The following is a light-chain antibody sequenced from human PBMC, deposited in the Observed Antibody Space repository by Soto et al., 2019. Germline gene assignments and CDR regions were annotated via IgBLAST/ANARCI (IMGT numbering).Light chain of an antibody. CDR2: DVT. Sequence: QSVLTKPASVSGSPGQSITISCTGTSSDVGGYNYVSWYQQHPVKAPKLMIYDVTNRPSGVSDRLSGSKSGNTASLTISGLQAEDEADYYCSSYTSSSTPYVFGTGTKVTVL. V-gene: IGLV2-14*01. J-gene: IGLJ1*01. CDR3: SSYTSSSTPYV. CDR1: SSDVGGYNY.